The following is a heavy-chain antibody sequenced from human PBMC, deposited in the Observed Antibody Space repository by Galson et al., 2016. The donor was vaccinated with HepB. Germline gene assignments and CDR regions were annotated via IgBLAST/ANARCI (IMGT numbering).Heavy chain of an antibody. J-gene: IGHJ4*02. Sequence: SLRLSCASSGFTFSTYALSWVRQAPGKGLEWVSAITGSGAYTYYAVSVKGRFTISRDNSKNTLYLQMHSLRAEDTAVYYCAKGYGLFDCWGQGTLVTVSS. V-gene: IGHV3-23*01. CDR2: ITGSGAYT. D-gene: IGHD1-14*01. CDR3: AKGYGLFDC. CDR1: GFTFSTYA.